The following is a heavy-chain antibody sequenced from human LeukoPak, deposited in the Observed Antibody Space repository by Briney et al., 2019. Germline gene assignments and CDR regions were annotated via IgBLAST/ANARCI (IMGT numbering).Heavy chain of an antibody. J-gene: IGHJ5*02. CDR2: IYTSGST. CDR3: ARSKAHLSTSWYGTWFDP. D-gene: IGHD2-2*01. V-gene: IGHV4-4*07. CDR1: GGSISSYY. Sequence: PSETLSFTCTVSGGSISSYYWSWIRQPAGKGLEWIGRIYTSGSTNYNPSLKSRVTISVDTSKNQLSLKLSSVTAADTAVYYCARSKAHLSTSWYGTWFDPWGQGTLVTVSS.